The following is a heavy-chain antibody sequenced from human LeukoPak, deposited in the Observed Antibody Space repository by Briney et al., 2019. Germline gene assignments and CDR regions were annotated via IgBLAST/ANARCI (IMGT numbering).Heavy chain of an antibody. CDR1: GYTFTGYG. V-gene: IGHV1-18*01. CDR3: ARDRYGTGSYDY. D-gene: IGHD3-10*01. J-gene: IGHJ4*02. CDR2: ISDYNGHS. Sequence: GASVKGSRKAYGYTFTGYGNSWLRPAPGQALGWMGSISDYNGHSSFAQNLQDRVTMTTDTSTNTAYMELRSLISDDTAFYYCARDRYGTGSYDYWGQGTLVAVSS.